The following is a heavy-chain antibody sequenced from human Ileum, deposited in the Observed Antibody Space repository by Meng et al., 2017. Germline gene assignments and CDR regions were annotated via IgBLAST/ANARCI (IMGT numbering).Heavy chain of an antibody. CDR2: IWFDGSKT. D-gene: IGHD6-19*01. Sequence: GGRGGGVVQPGTSLGISCAASGFTFRSYGMHWVRQAPGKGLEWVAVIWFDGSKTYYADSVKGRFTVSRDNSKNTLYLQMNSLRADDTAVYYCARYRSGSSDYWGPGTLVTVSS. CDR3: ARYRSGSSDY. J-gene: IGHJ4*02. V-gene: IGHV3-33*01. CDR1: GFTFRSYG.